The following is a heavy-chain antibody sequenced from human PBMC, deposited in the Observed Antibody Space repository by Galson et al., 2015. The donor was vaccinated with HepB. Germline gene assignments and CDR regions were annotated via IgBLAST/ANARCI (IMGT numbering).Heavy chain of an antibody. CDR1: GYTFTRYH. J-gene: IGHJ4*02. Sequence: SVKVSCKASGYTFTRYHMHWVRQAPGQGLEWMGIINPSTDSTSYAQKFQGRVTMTRDTSTSTVYMELSSLISEDTAVYYCARAEKGDQLLARGPFDYWGQGTLVTVSS. V-gene: IGHV1-46*03. D-gene: IGHD2-2*01. CDR3: ARAEKGDQLLARGPFDY. CDR2: INPSTDST.